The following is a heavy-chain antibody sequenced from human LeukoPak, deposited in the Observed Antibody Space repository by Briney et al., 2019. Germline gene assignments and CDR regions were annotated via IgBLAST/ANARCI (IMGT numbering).Heavy chain of an antibody. CDR2: IYYTGGT. J-gene: IGHJ4*02. CDR3: ARSISAALEY. CDR1: GGSMSSSSYH. D-gene: IGHD6-13*01. Sequence: SETPSLTCTVSGGSMSSSSYHWAWIRQPPGKGLEWIGSIYYTGGTYYYPSLKSRVTISVDTSKSQFSLKLNSVTAADTAVYYCARSISAALEYWGQGTLVTVSS. V-gene: IGHV4-39*01.